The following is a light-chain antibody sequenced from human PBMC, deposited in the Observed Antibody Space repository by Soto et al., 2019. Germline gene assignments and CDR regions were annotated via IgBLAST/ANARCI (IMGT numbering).Light chain of an antibody. J-gene: IGKJ2*01. V-gene: IGKV3-15*01. CDR1: QSINSE. Sequence: EIVMTQSPATLSLSPGERAALSCRASQSINSELAWYQQKPGQPPRLLIYGASTRATGVPARITGSESGSEFALNISGLQSEDFAVYYCQQGHNWPLTFGQGNRLEI. CDR2: GAS. CDR3: QQGHNWPLT.